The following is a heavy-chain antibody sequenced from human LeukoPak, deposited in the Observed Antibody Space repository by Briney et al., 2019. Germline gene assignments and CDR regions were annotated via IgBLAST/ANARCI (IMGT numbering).Heavy chain of an antibody. V-gene: IGHV1-2*02. CDR3: ARARTRATIPDFGY. Sequence: ASVKVSCKASGYTFTGYYMHWVRQAPAQGLEWMGWINPNSGGTNYAQKFQGRVTMTRDTSISTAYMELSRLRSDDTAVYYCARARTRATIPDFGYWGQGTLVTVSS. J-gene: IGHJ4*02. CDR2: INPNSGGT. CDR1: GYTFTGYY. D-gene: IGHD5-12*01.